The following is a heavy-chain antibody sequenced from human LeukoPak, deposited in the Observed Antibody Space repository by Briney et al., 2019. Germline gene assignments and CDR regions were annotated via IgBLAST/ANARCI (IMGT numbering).Heavy chain of an antibody. J-gene: IGHJ4*02. CDR1: GFTFSRYS. CDR3: AKGYSGYARSHFDY. V-gene: IGHV3-74*01. D-gene: IGHD5-12*01. Sequence: PGGSLRLSCAASGFTFSRYSMHWVRQAPGKGLVWVSHVNSDGSGTDYADSVKGRFTISRDNSKNTLYLQMNSLRAEDTAVYYCAKGYSGYARSHFDYWGQGTLVTVSS. CDR2: VNSDGSGT.